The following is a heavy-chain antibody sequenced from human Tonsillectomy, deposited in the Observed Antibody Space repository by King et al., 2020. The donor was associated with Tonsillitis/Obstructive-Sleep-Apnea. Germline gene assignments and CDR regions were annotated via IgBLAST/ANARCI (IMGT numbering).Heavy chain of an antibody. Sequence: PLQESGPGLVKPSETLSLTCTVSGGSISTYYWSWIRQPPGKGLEWIGYIYYSGSTNYNPSLKSRVTISVDTSKNQFSLKLRSVTAADTAVYYCASYIAARPSYFDYWGQGTLVTVSS. CDR3: ASYIAARPSYFDY. CDR1: GGSISTYY. J-gene: IGHJ4*02. CDR2: IYYSGST. D-gene: IGHD6-6*01. V-gene: IGHV4-59*01.